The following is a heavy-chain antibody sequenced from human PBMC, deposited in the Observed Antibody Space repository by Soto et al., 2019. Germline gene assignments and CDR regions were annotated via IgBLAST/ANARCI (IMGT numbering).Heavy chain of an antibody. Sequence: SVKVSCKASGGTFSSHAISWVRQAPGQGLEWMGGIIPIFGTANYAQKFQGRVTITADESTSTAYMELSSLRSEDTAVYYCARDTMVRGVHAFDPWGQGTLVTVS. CDR1: GGTFSSHA. CDR3: ARDTMVRGVHAFDP. J-gene: IGHJ5*02. CDR2: IIPIFGTA. V-gene: IGHV1-69*13. D-gene: IGHD3-10*01.